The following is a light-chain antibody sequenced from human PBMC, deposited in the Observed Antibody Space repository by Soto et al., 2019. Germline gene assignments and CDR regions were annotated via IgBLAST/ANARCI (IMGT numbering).Light chain of an antibody. CDR3: LQVYSFPRT. V-gene: IGKV1-12*01. CDR2: AAS. CDR1: RDIGGR. J-gene: IGKJ1*01. Sequence: DIQLTQSTASVSASVWYTSTTTTRARRDIGGRLAWFQQRPGKAPQYLIQAASILQSGVPSRFSGSGSGTEFILTINNLQPEDFASYFCLQVYSFPRTFGLGTKVDIK.